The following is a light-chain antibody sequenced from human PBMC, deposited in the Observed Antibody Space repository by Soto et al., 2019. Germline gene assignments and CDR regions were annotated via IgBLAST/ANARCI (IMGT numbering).Light chain of an antibody. CDR2: TSF. CDR3: QQAFSAEWT. Sequence: IQMPQSPSSLSASVGDRVSITCRASQSIGTFLNWYQQKPGEAPNLLIHTSFTLYSGVPSRFSGTGSGTDFTLTISSLQPEDFATYFCQQAFSAEWTFGQGTKVDI. CDR1: QSIGTF. V-gene: IGKV1-39*01. J-gene: IGKJ1*01.